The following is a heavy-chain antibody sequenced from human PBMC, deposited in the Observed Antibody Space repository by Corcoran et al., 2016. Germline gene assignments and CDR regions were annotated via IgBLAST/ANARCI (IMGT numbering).Heavy chain of an antibody. Sequence: QVQLQQWGAGLLKPSETLSLTCAVYGGSFSGYSWSWIRQPPGKGLEWIGEINHSGSTNYNPSLKSRVTISVDTSKNQFSLKLSSVTAADTAVYYCARGESPEYYGMDVWGQGTTVTVSS. V-gene: IGHV4-34*01. CDR3: ARGESPEYYGMDV. CDR1: GGSFSGYS. CDR2: INHSGST. J-gene: IGHJ6*02.